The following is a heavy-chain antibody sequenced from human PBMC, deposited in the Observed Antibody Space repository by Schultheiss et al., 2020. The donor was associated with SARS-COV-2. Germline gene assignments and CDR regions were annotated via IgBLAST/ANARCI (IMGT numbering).Heavy chain of an antibody. CDR1: GFDFSSYG. Sequence: GGSLRLSCSAAGFDFSSYGMHWVRQAPGKGLEWVSTISGNGYSTYYADSVKGRFTISRDNSKNTVYLQMNDLRAEDTAVYYCARDDIWGQGAMVTVSS. V-gene: IGHV3-23*01. CDR2: ISGNGYST. CDR3: ARDDI. J-gene: IGHJ3*02.